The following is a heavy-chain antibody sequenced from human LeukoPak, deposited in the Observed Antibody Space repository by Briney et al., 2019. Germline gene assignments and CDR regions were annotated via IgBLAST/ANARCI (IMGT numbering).Heavy chain of an antibody. J-gene: IGHJ5*02. CDR1: GGSISSSSYY. CDR3: ARQGTTPWFDP. Sequence: SETLSLTCTVSGGSISSSSYYWGWIRQPPGKGLEWIVSIYDSGSTYYNASLKSRVTISVDTSKTQFSLKLSSVTAADTAVYYCARQGTTPWFDPWGQGTLVTVSS. V-gene: IGHV4-39*07. CDR2: IYDSGST. D-gene: IGHD1-1*01.